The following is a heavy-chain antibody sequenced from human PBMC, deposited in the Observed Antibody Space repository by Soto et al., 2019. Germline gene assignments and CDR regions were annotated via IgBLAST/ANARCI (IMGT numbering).Heavy chain of an antibody. CDR1: GYTFTGYY. V-gene: IGHV1-2*04. J-gene: IGHJ4*02. CDR2: INPNSGGT. CDR3: APHTLDTGMPSGY. D-gene: IGHD5-18*01. Sequence: GASVKVSCKASGYTFTGYYMHWVRQAPGQGLEWMGWINPNSGGTNYAQKYQGWVTMTRDTSISTAYMELSRLRSDDTAVYYCAPHTLDTGMPSGYWGQGTLVTAPQ.